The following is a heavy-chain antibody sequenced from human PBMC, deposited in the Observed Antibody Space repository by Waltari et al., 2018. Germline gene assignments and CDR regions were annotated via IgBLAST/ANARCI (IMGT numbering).Heavy chain of an antibody. D-gene: IGHD3-10*01. J-gene: IGHJ3*02. CDR1: GFSFRDYY. CDR3: ARVLLWFRESYSDAFDI. Sequence: QVQLVESGGGLVKPGGSLRLSCAASGFSFRDYYMSWIRQAPGKGLEWVSYMRSSGSTIYYADSVKGLFTISRDNAKNSLYLQMNSLRAEDTAVYYCARVLLWFRESYSDAFDIWGLGTMVTVSS. CDR2: MRSSGSTI. V-gene: IGHV3-11*04.